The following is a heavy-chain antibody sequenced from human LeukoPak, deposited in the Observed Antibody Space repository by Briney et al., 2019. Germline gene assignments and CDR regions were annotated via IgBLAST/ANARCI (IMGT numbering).Heavy chain of an antibody. CDR1: GFTFITHG. J-gene: IGHJ4*02. CDR3: ARDPPDSGWAFWS. V-gene: IGHV3-33*01. CDR2: IWADGSHK. Sequence: GGSLRLSCSASGFTFITHGMHWVRQAPGKGLEWVAFIWADGSHKYYADSVKGRFTISRDNSKSTLYLQMSSLRVEDTSVYFCARDPPDSGWAFWSWGQGTLVTVSS. D-gene: IGHD6-19*01.